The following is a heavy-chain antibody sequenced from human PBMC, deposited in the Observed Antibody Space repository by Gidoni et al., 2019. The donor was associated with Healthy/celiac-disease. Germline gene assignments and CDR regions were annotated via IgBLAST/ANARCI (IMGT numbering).Heavy chain of an antibody. J-gene: IGHJ4*02. CDR3: ARVYKAHGRSGYMPFN. V-gene: IGHV1-2*02. CDR1: GYTFTGYY. Sequence: QVQLVQSGAEVKKPGASVKVSCKASGYTFTGYYMHWVQQAPGQGLEWMGWINPNSVGTNYAQKFQGRVTMTRDTSISTAYMELSRLRSDDTAVYYCARVYKAHGRSGYMPFNWGQGTLVTVSS. D-gene: IGHD3-22*01. CDR2: INPNSVGT.